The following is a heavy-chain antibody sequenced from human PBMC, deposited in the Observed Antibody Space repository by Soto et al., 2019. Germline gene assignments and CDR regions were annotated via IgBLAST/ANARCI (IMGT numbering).Heavy chain of an antibody. J-gene: IGHJ3*02. D-gene: IGHD4-4*01. CDR3: ARGALQDDAFDI. Sequence: GSLRLSCAASGFTFSSYSMNWVRQAPGKGLEWVSSISSSSSYIYYADSVKGRFTISRDNAKNSLYLQMNSLRAEDTAVYYCARGALQDDAFDIWGQGIMVTVS. CDR2: ISSSSSYI. V-gene: IGHV3-21*01. CDR1: GFTFSSYS.